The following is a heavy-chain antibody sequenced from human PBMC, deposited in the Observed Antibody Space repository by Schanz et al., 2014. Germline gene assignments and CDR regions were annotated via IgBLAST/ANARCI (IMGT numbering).Heavy chain of an antibody. CDR2: INPNSGTT. CDR1: GYTFTGYY. CDR3: ARAFGGYDTAGALDY. Sequence: QVQLVQSGAEMKKPGASVKVSCKASGYTFTGYYMHWVRQAPGQGLEWMGWINPNSGTTNYAQKLQGWVTMTRDTSISTAYMELSRLKSDDTAVYYCARAFGGYDTAGALDYWGQGTLVTVSS. D-gene: IGHD5-12*01. V-gene: IGHV1-2*04. J-gene: IGHJ4*02.